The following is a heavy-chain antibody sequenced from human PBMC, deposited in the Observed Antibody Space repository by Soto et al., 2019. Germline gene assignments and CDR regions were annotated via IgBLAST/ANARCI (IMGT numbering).Heavy chain of an antibody. CDR2: ISYDGSNK. J-gene: IGHJ6*02. CDR3: ARTRYDDSRGYYPHYYYYYGMDV. CDR1: GFTFSSYA. D-gene: IGHD3-3*01. Sequence: QVQLVESGGGVVQPGRSLRLSCAASGFTFSSYAMHWVRQAPGKGLEWVAVISYDGSNKYYADSVKGRFTISRGNSKNTLFLEKSSLRAEDAAVYYFARTRYDDSRGYYPHYYYYYGMDVWGRGTTVTVCS. V-gene: IGHV3-30-3*01.